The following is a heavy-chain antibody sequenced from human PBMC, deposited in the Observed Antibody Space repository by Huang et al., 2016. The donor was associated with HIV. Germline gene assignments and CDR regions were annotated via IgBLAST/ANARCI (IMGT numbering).Heavy chain of an antibody. D-gene: IGHD6-13*01. CDR3: ARSSSSWSNWFDP. J-gene: IGHJ5*02. CDR1: GYTFTSYD. Sequence: QVQLVQSGAELKKPGASVKVSCKASGYTFTSYDINWVRQATGQGLEWMGWMNTNNGNTGYAQKCQGRVTMTRNTSISTAYMELSSLRSEDTAVYYCARSSSSWSNWFDPWGQGTLVTVSS. CDR2: MNTNNGNT. V-gene: IGHV1-8*01.